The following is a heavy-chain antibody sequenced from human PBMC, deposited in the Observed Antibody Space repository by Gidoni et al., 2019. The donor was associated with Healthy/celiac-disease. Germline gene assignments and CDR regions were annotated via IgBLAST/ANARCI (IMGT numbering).Heavy chain of an antibody. Sequence: QVQLVESGGGVVQPGRSLRLSCAASEFTFRSYGMHWVRQAPGKGLELVAVISYDGSNKYYADSVKGRFTISRDNSKNTLYLQMNSLRAEDTAVYYCANEESGFGDGLVFGDVWGQGTTVTVSS. J-gene: IGHJ6*02. V-gene: IGHV3-30*18. D-gene: IGHD3-10*01. CDR3: ANEESGFGDGLVFGDV. CDR2: ISYDGSNK. CDR1: EFTFRSYG.